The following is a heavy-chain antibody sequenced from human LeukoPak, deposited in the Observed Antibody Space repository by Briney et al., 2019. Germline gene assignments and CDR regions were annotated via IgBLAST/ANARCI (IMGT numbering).Heavy chain of an antibody. V-gene: IGHV3-21*01. J-gene: IGHJ4*02. CDR3: ARDYSGSFNFDY. CDR2: ISSSSYI. D-gene: IGHD1-26*01. CDR1: GFTFSSYS. Sequence: GGSLRLSCAASGFTFSSYSMNWVRQAPGKGLEWVSSISSSSYIYYADSVKGRFTISRDYAKSSLYLQMNSLRAEDTAVYHCARDYSGSFNFDYWGQGTLVTVSS.